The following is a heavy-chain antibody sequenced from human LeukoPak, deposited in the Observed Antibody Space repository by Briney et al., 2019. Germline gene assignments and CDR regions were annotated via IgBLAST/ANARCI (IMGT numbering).Heavy chain of an antibody. V-gene: IGHV3-48*01. CDR1: GFTFSSYS. J-gene: IGHJ3*02. CDR3: ARAQFKYYDSSGYYYSRHDAFDI. CDR2: ISSSSSTI. Sequence: PGGSLRLSCAASGFTFSSYSMNWVRQAPGKGLEWVSYISSSSSTIYYADSVKGRFTISRDNAKNSLYLQMNSLRAEDTAVYYCARAQFKYYDSSGYYYSRHDAFDIWGQGTMVTVSS. D-gene: IGHD3-22*01.